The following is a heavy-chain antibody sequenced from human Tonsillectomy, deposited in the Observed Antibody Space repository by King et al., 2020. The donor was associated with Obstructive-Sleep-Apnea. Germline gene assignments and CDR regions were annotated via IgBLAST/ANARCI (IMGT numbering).Heavy chain of an antibody. CDR2: ISGSGGST. CDR3: AKTTRLEDYYYGMDV. J-gene: IGHJ6*02. CDR1: GFTFSSYA. D-gene: IGHD1-1*01. Sequence: VQLVESGGGLVQPGGSLRLSCAASGFTFSSYAMSWVRQAPGKGLEWVSAISGSGGSTYYADSVKGRFTISRDNSKNTLYLQMNSLRAEETAGYYCAKTTRLEDYYYGMDVWGQGTTVTVSS. V-gene: IGHV3-23*04.